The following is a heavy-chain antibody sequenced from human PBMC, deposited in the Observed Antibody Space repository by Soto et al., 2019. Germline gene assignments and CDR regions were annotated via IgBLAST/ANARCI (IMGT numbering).Heavy chain of an antibody. CDR1: GYTFTSYG. V-gene: IGHV1-18*01. CDR3: TRDLGSNWLQGWFDP. Sequence: GASVKVSCKASGYTFTSYGISWVRQAPGQGLEWMGWISAYNGNTNYAQKLQGRVTMTTDNSKNTVYLQMQSLRAEDTALYYCTRDLGSNWLQGWFDPWGHGTLVTVSS. J-gene: IGHJ5*02. D-gene: IGHD6-13*01. CDR2: ISAYNGNT.